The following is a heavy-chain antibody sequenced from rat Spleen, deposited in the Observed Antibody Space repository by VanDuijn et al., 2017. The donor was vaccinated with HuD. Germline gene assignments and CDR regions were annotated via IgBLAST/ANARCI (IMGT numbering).Heavy chain of an antibody. CDR1: GFTFSDYY. CDR2: ISSSGDST. J-gene: IGHJ2*01. D-gene: IGHD4-3*01. CDR3: ARSGSSTYFDY. Sequence: EVQLVESGGGLVQPGRSLKLSCAASGFTFSDYYMAWVRQAPTKGLEWVATISSSGDSTDYRDSVKGRFTMSRDNARRTRHLQLNSVTNEDTATNYCARSGSSTYFDYWGQGVMVTVSS. V-gene: IGHV5-25*01.